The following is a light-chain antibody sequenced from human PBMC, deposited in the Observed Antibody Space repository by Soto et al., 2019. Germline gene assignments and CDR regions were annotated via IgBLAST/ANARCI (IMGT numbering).Light chain of an antibody. CDR3: LQALQTPLT. CDR1: QSLLHSNGYNY. CDR2: LGS. J-gene: IGKJ4*01. Sequence: DIVMTQSPLSLPVTPGEPASISCRSSQSLLHSNGYNYLDWYLQKPGQSPQLLIYLGSNRASGVPDRFSGSRSGTDFTLQVSRVEAQDVGVYYCLQALQTPLTFGGGTQVQSK. V-gene: IGKV2-28*01.